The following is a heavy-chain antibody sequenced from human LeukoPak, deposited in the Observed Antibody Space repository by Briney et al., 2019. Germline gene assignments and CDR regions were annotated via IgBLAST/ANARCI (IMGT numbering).Heavy chain of an antibody. CDR3: ARFRDMVRGVHFDY. D-gene: IGHD3-10*01. J-gene: IGHJ4*02. CDR1: GGSISSYY. V-gene: IGHV4-59*12. CDR2: IYYSGST. Sequence: SETLSLTCTVSGGSISSYYWSWIRQPPGKGLEWIGYIYYSGSTNYNPSLKSRVTISVDKSKNQFSLKLSSVTAADTAVYYCARFRDMVRGVHFDYWGQGTLVTVSS.